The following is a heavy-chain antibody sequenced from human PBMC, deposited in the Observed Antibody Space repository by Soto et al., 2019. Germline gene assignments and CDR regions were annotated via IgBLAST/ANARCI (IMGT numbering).Heavy chain of an antibody. CDR2: IYDSGIS. V-gene: IGHV4-30-4*01. J-gene: IGHJ4*02. CDR3: AREKGYISGPKNREY. D-gene: IGHD5-12*01. Sequence: LSLTCTVSGASISSGDYFWSWIRQSPGKGLEWIGYIYDSGISYYNPSLKSRVTMSVDTSKNQFSLKLRSVTAADTAVYYCAREKGYISGPKNREYWGEGNMVNVSS. CDR1: GASISSGDYF.